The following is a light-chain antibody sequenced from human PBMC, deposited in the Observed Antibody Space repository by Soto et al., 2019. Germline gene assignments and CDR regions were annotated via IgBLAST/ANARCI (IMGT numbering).Light chain of an antibody. CDR3: QLGLT. J-gene: IGKJ4*01. CDR2: KAS. Sequence: DLQMTQSPSTLSASVGDRVTITCRASQSISSWLAWYQQKPGKAPKLLIYKASSLESGVPSRFSGSGSGTEFTLTISSLQPDDFATYYCQLGLTFGGGTKVEIK. CDR1: QSISSW. V-gene: IGKV1-5*03.